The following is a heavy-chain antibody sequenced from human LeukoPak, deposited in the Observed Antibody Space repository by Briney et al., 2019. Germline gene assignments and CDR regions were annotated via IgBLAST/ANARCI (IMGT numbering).Heavy chain of an antibody. CDR1: GYTFTGHY. D-gene: IGHD6-6*01. Sequence: GASVKVSCKTSGYTFTGHYMHWVRQAPGQGLEWMGWINPNSGGTYHAQKFQGRVTMTRDTSISTAYMELSRLRSDDTAVYYCTIAARPIWFDYWGQGTLVTVSS. CDR3: TIAARPIWFDY. V-gene: IGHV1-2*02. CDR2: INPNSGGT. J-gene: IGHJ4*02.